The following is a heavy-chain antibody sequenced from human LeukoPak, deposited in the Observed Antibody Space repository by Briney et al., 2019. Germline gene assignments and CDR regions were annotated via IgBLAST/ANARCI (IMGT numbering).Heavy chain of an antibody. Sequence: GGSLRLSCAASGFTFSSYAMSWVRQAPGKGLEWVSAISGSGGSTYYADSVKGRFTISRDNSKNTLYLQMNSLRAGDTAVYYCAKFRSGYYRIFDYWGQGTLVTVSS. CDR3: AKFRSGYYRIFDY. CDR1: GFTFSSYA. J-gene: IGHJ4*02. CDR2: ISGSGGST. D-gene: IGHD3-22*01. V-gene: IGHV3-23*01.